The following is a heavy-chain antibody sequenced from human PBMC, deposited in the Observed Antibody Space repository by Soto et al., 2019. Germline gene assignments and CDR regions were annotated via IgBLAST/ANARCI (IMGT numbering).Heavy chain of an antibody. Sequence: EVQVLESGGGLVQPGGSLRLSCAASGFTFSSYAMSWARQAPGKGLEWVSVISGSGDSTDYADSVKGRFTISRDNFKNMLYLQMNSLRAGDTAVYYCAKAYYGALTGDWFDPWGQGTLVTVSS. J-gene: IGHJ5*02. CDR1: GFTFSSYA. V-gene: IGHV3-23*01. D-gene: IGHD3-3*01. CDR2: ISGSGDST. CDR3: AKAYYGALTGDWFDP.